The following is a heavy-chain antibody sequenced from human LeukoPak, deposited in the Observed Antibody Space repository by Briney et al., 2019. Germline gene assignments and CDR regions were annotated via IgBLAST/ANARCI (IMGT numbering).Heavy chain of an antibody. V-gene: IGHV3-74*01. CDR3: ARERKYDSNFDY. Sequence: GGSLRLSCGASGFTFSSYWMHWVRQPPGKGLVWVSRIKNDGSTTTYADSVKGRFTVSRDNAKNTLYLQMNSLRAEDTAVYYCARERKYDSNFDYWGQGTLVTVSS. J-gene: IGHJ4*02. CDR1: GFTFSSYW. D-gene: IGHD1-1*01. CDR2: IKNDGSTT.